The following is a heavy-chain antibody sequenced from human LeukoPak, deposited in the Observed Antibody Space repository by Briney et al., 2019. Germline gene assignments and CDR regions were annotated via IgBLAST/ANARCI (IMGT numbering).Heavy chain of an antibody. CDR2: INPNSGGT. CDR1: GYTFTCYY. Sequence: ASVKVSCKASGYTFTCYYMHWVRQAPGQGLEWMGRINPNSGGTNYAQKFQGRVTMTRDTSISTAYMELSRLRSDDTAVYYCARGLEDYYDSSGYWFDPWGQGTLVTVSS. CDR3: ARGLEDYYDSSGYWFDP. J-gene: IGHJ5*02. V-gene: IGHV1-2*06. D-gene: IGHD3-22*01.